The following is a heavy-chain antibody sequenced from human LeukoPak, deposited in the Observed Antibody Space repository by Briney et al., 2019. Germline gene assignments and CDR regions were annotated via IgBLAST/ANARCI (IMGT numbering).Heavy chain of an antibody. CDR1: GFTFSGSA. J-gene: IGHJ4*02. CDR2: IRSKANSYAT. CDR3: TRRGSSWHDY. V-gene: IGHV3-73*01. Sequence: GGSLRLSCAASGFTFSGSAMHWVRQASGKGLEWVGRIRSKANSYATAYAASVKGRFTISRDDSKNTAYLQMNSLKTEDTAVYYCTRRGSSWHDYRGQGTLVTVSS. D-gene: IGHD6-13*01.